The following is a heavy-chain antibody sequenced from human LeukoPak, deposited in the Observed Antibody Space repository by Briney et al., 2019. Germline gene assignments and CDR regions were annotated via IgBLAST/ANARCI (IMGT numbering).Heavy chain of an antibody. J-gene: IGHJ4*02. V-gene: IGHV3-48*03. CDR3: TRGLVV. D-gene: IGHD2-2*01. CDR2: ISSGGTTI. CDR1: GLTLNEFE. Sequence: PGGSLRLSCGPSGLTLNEFEMNWAGQAPGKGLEWVSDISSGGTTIFYADSVKGRFTISRDNAQNSLYLQMNSLRDEDTAIYYCTRGLVVWGQGALVTVSS.